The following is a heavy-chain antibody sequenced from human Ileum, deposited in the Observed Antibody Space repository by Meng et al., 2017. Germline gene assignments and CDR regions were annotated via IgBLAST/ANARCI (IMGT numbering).Heavy chain of an antibody. CDR1: GFTFSSYG. CDR2: IWYDGSNK. Sequence: GESLKISCAASGFTFSSYGMHWVRQAPGKGLEWVAVIWYDGSNKYYADSVKGRFTISRDNSKNTLYLQMNSLRAEDTAVYYCARVLPTYYYGSGSPHPRGAFDIWGQGIMVTVSS. J-gene: IGHJ3*02. CDR3: ARVLPTYYYGSGSPHPRGAFDI. D-gene: IGHD3-10*01. V-gene: IGHV3-33*01.